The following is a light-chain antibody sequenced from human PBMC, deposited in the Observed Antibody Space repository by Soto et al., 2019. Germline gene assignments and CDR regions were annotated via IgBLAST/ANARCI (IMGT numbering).Light chain of an antibody. CDR2: AAS. CDR3: QQYHTDWT. CDR1: ESIDNW. Sequence: DIQMTQSPSTLSASVGDTVTITCRASESIDNWLAWYQQKPGKAPKLLIFAASTLIRGVPSRFSGRGSGTESTLTISSLQVDDYATFYCQQYHTDWTFGQGTKVENK. V-gene: IGKV1-5*01. J-gene: IGKJ1*01.